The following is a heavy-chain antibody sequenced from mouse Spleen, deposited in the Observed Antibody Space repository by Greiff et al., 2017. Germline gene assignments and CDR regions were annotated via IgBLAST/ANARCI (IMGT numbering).Heavy chain of an antibody. J-gene: IGHJ2*01. CDR1: GYTFTSYW. V-gene: IGHV1-69*01. D-gene: IGHD1-1*01. CDR3: ARHLGYYGSRRTCYFDY. Sequence: QVQLQQPGAELVMPGASVKLSCKASGYTFTSYWMHWVKQRPGQGLEWIGEIDPSDSYTNYNQKFKGKATLTVDKSSSTAYMQLSSLTSEDSAVYYCARHLGYYGSRRTCYFDYWGQGTTLTVSS. CDR2: IDPSDSYT.